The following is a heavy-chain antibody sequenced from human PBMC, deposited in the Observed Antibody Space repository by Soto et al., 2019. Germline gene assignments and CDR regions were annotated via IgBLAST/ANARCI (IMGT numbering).Heavy chain of an antibody. Sequence: KTSETLSLTCTVSGGSISSGDYYWSWIRQPPGKGLEWIGYIYYSGSTYYNPSLKSRVTISVDTSKNQFSLKLSSVTAADTAVYYCAREAAGTENYFDYWGQGTLVTVSS. CDR3: AREAAGTENYFDY. D-gene: IGHD6-13*01. CDR2: IYYSGST. J-gene: IGHJ4*02. CDR1: GGSISSGDYY. V-gene: IGHV4-30-4*01.